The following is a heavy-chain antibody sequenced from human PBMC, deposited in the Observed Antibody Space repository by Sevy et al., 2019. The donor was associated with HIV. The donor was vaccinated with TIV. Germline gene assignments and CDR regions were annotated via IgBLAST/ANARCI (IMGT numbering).Heavy chain of an antibody. V-gene: IGHV1-2*06. J-gene: IGHJ6*02. CDR3: ARMDGGYYYGSGSSYGMDV. CDR2: INPNSGGT. Sequence: ASVKVSCKASGYTFTGYYMHWVRQAPGQGLEWMGRINPNSGGTNYAQKFQGRVTMTRDTSISTAYMELSRLRSDDMAVYYCARMDGGYYYGSGSSYGMDVWGQGTTVTVSS. CDR1: GYTFTGYY. D-gene: IGHD3-10*01.